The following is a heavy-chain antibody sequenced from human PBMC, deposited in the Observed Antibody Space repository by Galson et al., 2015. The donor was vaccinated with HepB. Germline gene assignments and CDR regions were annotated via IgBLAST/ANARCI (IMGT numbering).Heavy chain of an antibody. D-gene: IGHD3-10*01. V-gene: IGHV3-30*18. J-gene: IGHJ6*02. CDR1: GFTFSSYG. CDR3: AKDSLPYGSGSYSYGMDV. CDR2: ISYDGSNK. Sequence: SLRLSCAASGFTFSSYGMHWVRQAPGKGLEWVAVISYDGSNKYYADSVKGRFTISRDNSKNTLYLQMNSLRAEDTAVYYCAKDSLPYGSGSYSYGMDVWGQGTTVTVSS.